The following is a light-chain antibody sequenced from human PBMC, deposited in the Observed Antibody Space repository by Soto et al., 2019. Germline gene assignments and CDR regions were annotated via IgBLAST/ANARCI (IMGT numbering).Light chain of an antibody. CDR2: DVS. Sequence: SVPSQPAPRSGSPGQSSTISCPGTSSDIGGYKYVSWYQQHPGKAPKLMIYDVSNRPPGVSNRFSGSKSGNTATLTISGLQGEDEAEYYCSSYTGGSTYVFGTGTKVTAL. CDR1: SSDIGGYKY. J-gene: IGLJ1*01. CDR3: SSYTGGSTYV. V-gene: IGLV2-14*01.